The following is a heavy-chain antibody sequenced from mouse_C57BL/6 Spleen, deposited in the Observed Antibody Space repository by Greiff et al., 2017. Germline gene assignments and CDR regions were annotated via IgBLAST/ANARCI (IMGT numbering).Heavy chain of an antibody. V-gene: IGHV14-1*01. Sequence: EVQLQQSGAELVRPGASVKLSCTASGFNIKDYYMHWVKQRPEQGLEWIGRIDPEDGDTEYAPKFQGKATMTADKSSNTAYLQLSSLTSEDTAVYYCTTYDGYSLAWFAYWGQGTLVTVSA. CDR2: IDPEDGDT. CDR1: GFNIKDYY. CDR3: TTYDGYSLAWFAY. J-gene: IGHJ3*01. D-gene: IGHD2-3*01.